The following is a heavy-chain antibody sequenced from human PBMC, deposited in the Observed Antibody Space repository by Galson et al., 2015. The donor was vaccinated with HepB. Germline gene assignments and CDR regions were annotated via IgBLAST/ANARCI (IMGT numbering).Heavy chain of an antibody. D-gene: IGHD3-3*01. J-gene: IGHJ6*03. V-gene: IGHV1-69*10. CDR2: IIPILGIA. Sequence: SVKVSCKASGGTFSSYAISWVRQAPGQGLEWMGGIIPILGIANYAQKFQGRVTITADKSTSTAYMELSSLRSEDTAVYYCARNMGDDFWSGYPTGYYYYMDVWGKGTTVTVSS. CDR1: GGTFSSYA. CDR3: ARNMGDDFWSGYPTGYYYYMDV.